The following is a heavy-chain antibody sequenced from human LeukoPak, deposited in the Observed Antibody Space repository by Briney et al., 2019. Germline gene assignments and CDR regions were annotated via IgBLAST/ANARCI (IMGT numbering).Heavy chain of an antibody. CDR3: ARRDRDYYDSSGYYYGYFDY. J-gene: IGHJ4*02. CDR1: GGSFSGYY. Sequence: SETLSLTCAVYGGSFSGYYWSWIRQPPGKGLEWIGEINHGGSTNYNPSLKSRVTISVDTSKNQFSLKLSSVTAADTAVYYCARRDRDYYDSSGYYYGYFDYWGQGTLVTVSS. CDR2: INHGGST. D-gene: IGHD3-22*01. V-gene: IGHV4-34*01.